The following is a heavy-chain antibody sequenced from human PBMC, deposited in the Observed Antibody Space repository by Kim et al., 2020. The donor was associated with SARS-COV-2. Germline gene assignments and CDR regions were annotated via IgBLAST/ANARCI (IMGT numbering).Heavy chain of an antibody. CDR2: INAGNGNT. Sequence: ASVKVSCKASGYTFTSYAMHWVRQAPGQRLEWMGWINAGNGNTKYSQKFQGRVTITRDTSASTAYMELSSLRSEDTAVYYCARVSDYYDSSVLHPWGQGTLVTVSS. V-gene: IGHV1-3*01. CDR1: GYTFTSYA. J-gene: IGHJ4*02. CDR3: ARVSDYYDSSVLHP. D-gene: IGHD3-22*01.